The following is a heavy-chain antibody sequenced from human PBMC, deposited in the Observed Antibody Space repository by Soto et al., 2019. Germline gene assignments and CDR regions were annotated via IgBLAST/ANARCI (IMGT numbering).Heavy chain of an antibody. D-gene: IGHD3-3*01. V-gene: IGHV1-69*12. CDR2: IIPIFGTA. CDR1: GGTFSSYA. J-gene: IGHJ6*02. CDR3: ASAHPYDFSSGYYAAYYYYYPMDV. Sequence: QVQLVQSGAEVKKPGSSVKVSCKASGGTFSSYAISWVRQAPGQGLEWMGGIIPIFGTANYAQKFQGRVTITADASTSTAYMALTSLRSKDTPVYYCASAHPYDFSSGYYAAYYYYYPMDVWGQGTTVTVSS.